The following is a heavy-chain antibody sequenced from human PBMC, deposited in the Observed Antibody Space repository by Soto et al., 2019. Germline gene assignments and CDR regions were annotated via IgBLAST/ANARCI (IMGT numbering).Heavy chain of an antibody. CDR1: GYTFTGYY. CDR3: ARSGIAVAGHTSNSYYMDV. V-gene: IGHV1-2*04. Sequence: ASVKVSCKASGYTFTGYYMHWVRQAPGQGLEWMGWINPNSGGTNYAQKFQGWVTMTRDTSISTAYMELSRLRSDDTAVYYCARSGIAVAGHTSNSYYMDVWGKGTTVTVSS. J-gene: IGHJ6*03. D-gene: IGHD6-19*01. CDR2: INPNSGGT.